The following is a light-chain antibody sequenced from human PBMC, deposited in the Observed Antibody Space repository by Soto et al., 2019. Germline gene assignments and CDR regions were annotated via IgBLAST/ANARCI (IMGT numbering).Light chain of an antibody. J-gene: IGKJ1*01. CDR3: QHYNSYSEA. Sequence: EIVLTHSPHTLSPSPCESATLSGRASQSVSRYLAWYQQRPGQTPRLLIYDASNRAAGIPARFSGSGFGTDFTLTITRLEPDDFATYYCQHYNSYSEAFGQGTKVDIK. CDR1: QSVSRY. V-gene: IGKV3-11*01. CDR2: DAS.